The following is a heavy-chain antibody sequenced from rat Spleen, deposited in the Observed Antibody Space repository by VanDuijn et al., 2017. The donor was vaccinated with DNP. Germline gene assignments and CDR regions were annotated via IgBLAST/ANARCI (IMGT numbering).Heavy chain of an antibody. Sequence: EVQLVESGGGLVQPGRSLKLSCAASGFTFSDYNMAWVRQAPTKGLEWVAYIRYDGGTTYYGDSVKGRFTISRDNAKSTLYLQMNSLRSEDMATYYCATPNGYNNGGSAHWGQGTQVTVSS. CDR1: GFTFSDYN. D-gene: IGHD1-11*01. CDR2: IRYDGGTT. J-gene: IGHJ3*01. CDR3: ATPNGYNNGGSAH. V-gene: IGHV5-22*01.